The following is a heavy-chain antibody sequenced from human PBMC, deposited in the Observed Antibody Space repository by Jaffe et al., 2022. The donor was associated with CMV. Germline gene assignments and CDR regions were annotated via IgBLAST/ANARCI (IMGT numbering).Heavy chain of an antibody. V-gene: IGHV1-8*01. CDR3: ARSASGRYFVGDGMDV. Sequence: QVQLVQSGAEVKKPGASVKVSCKASGYTFTSYDINWVRQATGQGLEWMGWMNPNSGNTGYAQKFQGRVTMTRNTSISTAYMELSSLRSEDTAVYYCARSASGRYFVGDGMDVWGQGTTVTVSS. CDR2: MNPNSGNT. D-gene: IGHD3-9*01. CDR1: GYTFTSYD. J-gene: IGHJ6*02.